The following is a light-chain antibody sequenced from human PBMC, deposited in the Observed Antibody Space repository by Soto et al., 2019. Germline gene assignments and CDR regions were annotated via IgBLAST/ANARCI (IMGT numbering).Light chain of an antibody. CDR1: SSDVGGYHY. J-gene: IGLJ2*01. V-gene: IGLV2-14*01. CDR3: SSYTSSSLVV. Sequence: QSALTQPASVSGSPGQSITISCTGTSSDVGGYHYVSWYQQHPGKAPKLMIYDVSTRPSGVSNRFSGSKSGNTASLTISGLQAEDEADYYCSSYTSSSLVVFGGGTKLTVL. CDR2: DVS.